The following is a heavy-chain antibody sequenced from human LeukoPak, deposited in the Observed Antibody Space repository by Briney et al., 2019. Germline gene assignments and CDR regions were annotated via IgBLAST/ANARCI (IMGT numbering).Heavy chain of an antibody. V-gene: IGHV4-61*02. D-gene: IGHD3-3*01. CDR2: IYTSGST. CDR3: ARDDSYYDFWSGSYYYGMDV. CDR1: GGSISSGSYH. J-gene: IGHJ6*02. Sequence: SQTLSLTCTVSGGSISSGSYHWRWIRQPAGKGLEWIGRIYTSGSTNYNPSLKSRVTISVDTSKNQFSLKLSSVTAADTAVYYCARDDSYYDFWSGSYYYGMDVWGQGTTVTVSS.